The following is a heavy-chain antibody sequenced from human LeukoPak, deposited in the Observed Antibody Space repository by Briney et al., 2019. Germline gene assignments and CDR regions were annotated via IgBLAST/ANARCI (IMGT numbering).Heavy chain of an antibody. D-gene: IGHD3-10*01. V-gene: IGHV5-51*01. CDR2: IYPGDSDT. Sequence: GESLKISCKGSGYSFTTYWIGWVRQIPGKGLEWMGIIYPGDSDTTYSPSFQGQVTISADKSISTAYLQWNSLKASDTAMYFCARRRSSTLIDYWGQGTLVTVSS. CDR1: GYSFTTYW. J-gene: IGHJ4*02. CDR3: ARRRSSTLIDY.